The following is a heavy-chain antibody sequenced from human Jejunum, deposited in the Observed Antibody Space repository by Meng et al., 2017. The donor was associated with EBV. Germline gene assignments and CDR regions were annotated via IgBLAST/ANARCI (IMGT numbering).Heavy chain of an antibody. J-gene: IGHJ4*02. CDR2: IYYSGST. D-gene: IGHD5-12*01. CDR3: AGLRYSGYDRAFDY. V-gene: IGHV4-61*01. Sequence: RAHESGPGLVQPSDTLYLTCTVSGGSVNSGNVSCSWIRQPTGKGLEWIGYIYYSGSTNYIPSLKSRVTISLDTSKNQFSLKLSSVTAADTAVYYCAGLRYSGYDRAFDYWGQGALVTVSS. CDR1: GGSVNSGNVS.